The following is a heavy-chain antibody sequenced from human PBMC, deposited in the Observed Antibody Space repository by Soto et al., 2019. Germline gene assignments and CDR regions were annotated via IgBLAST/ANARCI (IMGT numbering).Heavy chain of an antibody. Sequence: SETLSLTCTVSGGSISSGGYYWNWIRQHPGKGLEWIGYTYYSGNTYYNPSLKSRVTMSVDTSKNQFSLRLASVAAADTAMYYCARGMNPQDYWGQGTLVTVSS. J-gene: IGHJ4*02. V-gene: IGHV4-31*03. D-gene: IGHD6-13*01. CDR3: ARGMNPQDY. CDR2: TYYSGNT. CDR1: GGSISSGGYY.